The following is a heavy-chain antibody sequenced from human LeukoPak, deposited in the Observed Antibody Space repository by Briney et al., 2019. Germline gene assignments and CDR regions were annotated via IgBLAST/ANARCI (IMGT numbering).Heavy chain of an antibody. CDR3: ARGSEYGDYVDY. V-gene: IGHV1-69*02. J-gene: IGHJ4*02. CDR2: IIPILGIA. Sequence: SVKVSCKASGGTFSSYTISWVRQAPGQGLEWMGRIIPILGIANYAQKFQGRVTITADKSTSTAYMELSSLRAEDTAVYYCARGSEYGDYVDYWGQGTLVTVSS. D-gene: IGHD4-17*01. CDR1: GGTFSSYT.